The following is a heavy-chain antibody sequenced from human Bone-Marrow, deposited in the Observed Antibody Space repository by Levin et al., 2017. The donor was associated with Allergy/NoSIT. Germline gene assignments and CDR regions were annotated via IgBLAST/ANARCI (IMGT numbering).Heavy chain of an antibody. CDR1: GASITSSF. D-gene: IGHD3-22*01. J-gene: IGHJ5*02. CDR3: ATTTTLIAREGFDP. CDR2: IYYSGST. Sequence: SETLSLTCNVSGASITSSFWAWIRQPPGKGLEWIGHIYYSGSTKYNPSLEGRVTISVDTSRSQFSLRLNSLTAADTAVYYCATTTTLIAREGFDPWGQGTLVIASS. V-gene: IGHV4-59*01.